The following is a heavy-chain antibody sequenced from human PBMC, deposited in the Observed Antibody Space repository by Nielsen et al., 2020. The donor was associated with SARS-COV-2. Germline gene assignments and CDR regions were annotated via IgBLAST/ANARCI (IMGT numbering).Heavy chain of an antibody. Sequence: SVKGRLTIPRDNSKNTLYLQMNSLRAEDTAVYYCARGGGGMDVWGQGTTVTVSS. V-gene: IGHV3-53*01. D-gene: IGHD3-16*01. CDR3: ARGGGGMDV. J-gene: IGHJ6*02.